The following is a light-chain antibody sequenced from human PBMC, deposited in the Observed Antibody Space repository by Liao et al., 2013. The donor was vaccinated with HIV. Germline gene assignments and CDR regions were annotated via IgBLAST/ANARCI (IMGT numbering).Light chain of an antibody. Sequence: SYELTQPPSVSVSPGQTASITCSGDKLGDKYACWYQQKPGQSPVLVIYQDSKRPSGIPERFSGSNSGNTATLTISETQAMDEADYYCQVWDSSSDQDVVFGGGTKLTVV. CDR1: KLGDKY. J-gene: IGLJ2*01. CDR2: QDS. V-gene: IGLV3-1*01. CDR3: QVWDSSSDQDVV.